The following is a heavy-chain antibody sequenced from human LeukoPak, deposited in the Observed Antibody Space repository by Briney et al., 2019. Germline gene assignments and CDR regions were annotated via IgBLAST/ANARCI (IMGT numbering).Heavy chain of an antibody. V-gene: IGHV3-23*01. CDR1: GFTFSSYA. CDR2: ISGSGGST. Sequence: PGGSLRLSCAASGFTFSSYAMSWVRQAPGKGLEWVSAISGSGGSTYYADSVKGRFTISRDNSKNTLYLQMNSLRAEDTAVYYCARGLEVDHDAFDIWGQGTMVAVSS. D-gene: IGHD1-1*01. CDR3: ARGLEVDHDAFDI. J-gene: IGHJ3*02.